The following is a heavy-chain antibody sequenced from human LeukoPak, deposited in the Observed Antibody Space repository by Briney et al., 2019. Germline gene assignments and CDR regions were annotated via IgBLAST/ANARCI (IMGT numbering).Heavy chain of an antibody. CDR3: AKAVRGSGSYYYDY. D-gene: IGHD3-10*01. CDR1: GFTFSGYA. V-gene: IGHV3-23*01. Sequence: PGGSLRLSCAASGFTFSGYAMSWVRQAPGKGLEWVSAISGSGGSTYYADSVKGRFTISRDNSKNTLDLQMNSLTAEDTAVYYCAKAVRGSGSYYYDYWGQGTLVTVSS. CDR2: ISGSGGST. J-gene: IGHJ4*02.